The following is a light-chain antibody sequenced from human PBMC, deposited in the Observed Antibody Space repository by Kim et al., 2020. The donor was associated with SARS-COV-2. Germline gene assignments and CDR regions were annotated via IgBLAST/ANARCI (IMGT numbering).Light chain of an antibody. CDR1: QGISDN. J-gene: IGKJ2*01. CDR3: QQFYSAPYT. Sequence: SASVGDRVTIACRASQGISDNLAWYQQRPGKAPQLLIYVASTLRSGVPSRFSGSGSGTDFTLTITSLQPEDVATYFCQQFYSAPYTFGQGTKLEI. CDR2: VAS. V-gene: IGKV1-27*01.